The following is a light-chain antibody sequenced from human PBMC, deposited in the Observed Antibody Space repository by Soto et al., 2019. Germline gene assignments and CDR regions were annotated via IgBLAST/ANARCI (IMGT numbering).Light chain of an antibody. Sequence: IVWTQSPATLSLSPGERATLSCRASQSVSNYLAWYQQKPGQAPRLLIFDASNRATGIPARFSGSGSATDFTLTISSLEPEDFAVYYCQHRSIWPVSFGQGTRLEIK. V-gene: IGKV3-11*01. J-gene: IGKJ5*01. CDR3: QHRSIWPVS. CDR1: QSVSNY. CDR2: DAS.